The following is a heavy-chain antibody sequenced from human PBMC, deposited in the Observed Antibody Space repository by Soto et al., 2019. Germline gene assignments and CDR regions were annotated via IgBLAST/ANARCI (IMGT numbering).Heavy chain of an antibody. Sequence: GGSLRLSCAASGFTFSSYGMHWVRQAPGKGLEWVAVIWYDGSNKYYADSVKGRFTISRDNSKNTLYLQMNSLRAEDTAVYYCARDVKAGGYDLWVNVWGKGTTVTVSS. CDR3: ARDVKAGGYDLWVNV. CDR2: IWYDGSNK. D-gene: IGHD5-12*01. CDR1: GFTFSSYG. J-gene: IGHJ6*04. V-gene: IGHV3-33*01.